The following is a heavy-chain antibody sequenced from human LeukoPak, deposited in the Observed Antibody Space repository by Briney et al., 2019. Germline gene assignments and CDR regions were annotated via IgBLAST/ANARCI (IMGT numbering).Heavy chain of an antibody. CDR2: TSVYNGAT. Sequence: ASVKVSCKASGYSFRTYGISWVRQAPGQGLEWMGCTSVYNGATIYAQRFQGRGTITTDTFTSTAYMEERSLRSDDTAVYYCARESSSGSYQHDYWGQGTLVTVSS. CDR1: GYSFRTYG. CDR3: ARESSSGSYQHDY. J-gene: IGHJ4*02. V-gene: IGHV1-18*01. D-gene: IGHD3-10*01.